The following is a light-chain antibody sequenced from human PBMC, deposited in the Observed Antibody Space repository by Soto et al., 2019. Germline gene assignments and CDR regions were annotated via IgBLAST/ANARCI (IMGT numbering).Light chain of an antibody. CDR2: GAS. Sequence: ELVLTQSPGTLSLSPGERATLSCRASQTVNNNYLAWYQQIPGQAPRLLISGASNRATDIPDRFSGRGSGTDFTLTISRLEPEDFAVYYCQQYGSSPPSSTFGQGTKVDIK. V-gene: IGKV3-20*01. CDR3: QQYGSSPPSST. CDR1: QTVNNNY. J-gene: IGKJ1*01.